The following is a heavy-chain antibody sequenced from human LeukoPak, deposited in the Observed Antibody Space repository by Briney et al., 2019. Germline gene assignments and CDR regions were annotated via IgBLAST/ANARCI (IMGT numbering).Heavy chain of an antibody. CDR1: DGSISSYY. CDR2: VYYTGST. V-gene: IGHV4-59*08. D-gene: IGHD6-6*01. CDR3: TRRGGSSSSDWFDP. J-gene: IGHJ5*02. Sequence: SETLSLTCAVSDGSISSYYWNWIRQPPGKGLEWIGYVYYTGSTSYNPSLKSRVTISGDTSKNQFSLKLSSVTAADTAVYYCTRRGGSSSSDWFDPWGQGTLVIVSS.